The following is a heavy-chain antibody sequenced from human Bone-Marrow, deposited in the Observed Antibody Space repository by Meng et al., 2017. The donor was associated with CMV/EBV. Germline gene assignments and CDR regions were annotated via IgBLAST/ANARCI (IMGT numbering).Heavy chain of an antibody. V-gene: IGHV3-23*01. D-gene: IGHD2-2*02. CDR1: GFTFSSYA. CDR2: ISGSGGST. J-gene: IGHJ3*02. CDR3: AKRPRVVVVPAAINYDAFDI. Sequence: GESLKISCAASGFTFSSYAMSWVRQAPGKGLEWVSAISGSGGSTYYADSVKGRFTISRDNSKNTLYLQMNSLRAEDTAVYYCAKRPRVVVVPAAINYDAFDIWGQGTMVTVSS.